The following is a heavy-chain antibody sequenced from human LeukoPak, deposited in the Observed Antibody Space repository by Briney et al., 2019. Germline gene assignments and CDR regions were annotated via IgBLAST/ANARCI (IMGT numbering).Heavy chain of an antibody. CDR2: IIPIFSTT. Sequence: SVKVSCKASGYTFTSYDINWVRQAPGQGLEWMGEIIPIFSTTNYAQKFQGRVTITADKSTSTAYMELSSLRSEDTAMYYCARRYCTNGVCYHDRGAFDIWGQGTMVTVSS. CDR3: ARRYCTNGVCYHDRGAFDI. D-gene: IGHD2-8*01. CDR1: GYTFTSYD. V-gene: IGHV1-69*06. J-gene: IGHJ3*02.